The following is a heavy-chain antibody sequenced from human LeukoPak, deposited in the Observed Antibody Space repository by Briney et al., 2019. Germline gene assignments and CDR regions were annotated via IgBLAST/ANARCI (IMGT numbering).Heavy chain of an antibody. Sequence: SETLSLTCVVYGGSFSGYYWSWIRQPPGKGLEWIGSIYYSGSTYYNPSLKSRVTISVDTSKNQFSLKLSSVTAADTAVYYCARDRYGDYYFDYWGQGTLVTVSS. D-gene: IGHD4-17*01. CDR2: IYYSGST. CDR1: GGSFSGYY. CDR3: ARDRYGDYYFDY. V-gene: IGHV4-34*01. J-gene: IGHJ4*02.